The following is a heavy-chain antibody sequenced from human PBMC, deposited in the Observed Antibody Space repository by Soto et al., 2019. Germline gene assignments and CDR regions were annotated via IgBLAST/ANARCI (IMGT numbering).Heavy chain of an antibody. CDR1: GASITFGGYS. CDR3: ARGGGSDSFDY. V-gene: IGHV4-30-2*01. J-gene: IGHJ4*02. Sequence: LSLTCTVSGASITFGGYSWSWIRQTPGKGLEWIGYINHLETTFYNPSFESRLTLSIDRAKNQFSLKLHSMSAADRAVYFCARGGGSDSFDYWGQGILVTVS. CDR2: INHLETT. D-gene: IGHD1-26*01.